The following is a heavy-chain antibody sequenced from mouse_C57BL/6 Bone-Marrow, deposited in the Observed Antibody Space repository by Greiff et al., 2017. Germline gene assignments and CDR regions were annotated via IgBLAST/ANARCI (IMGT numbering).Heavy chain of an antibody. D-gene: IGHD2-1*01. Sequence: VQLQQSGAELARPGASVKLSCKASGYTFTSYGISWVKQRNGQGPEWIGESYPRSGNTYYNEKFKGKATMTADKSSSTAYMELRSPTSEDSAVYCCAVIYYGKHYWGQGTTLTVSS. CDR1: GYTFTSYG. CDR3: AVIYYGKHY. V-gene: IGHV1-81*01. J-gene: IGHJ2*01. CDR2: SYPRSGNT.